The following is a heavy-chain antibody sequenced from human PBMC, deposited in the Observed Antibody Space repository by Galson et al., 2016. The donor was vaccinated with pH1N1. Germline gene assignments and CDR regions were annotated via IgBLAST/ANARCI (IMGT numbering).Heavy chain of an antibody. CDR2: IKPGDSDT. CDR1: GYRFTSYW. Sequence: QSGAEVKKPGESLKISCKGSGYRFTSYWIGWVRQMPGKGLEWMGMIKPGDSDTRYSTSFQGQVIISADKSISTAYLQWSSLKASDTAMYYCARFNSSGNYNGAFDIWGQGTMVTVSS. J-gene: IGHJ3*02. CDR3: ARFNSSGNYNGAFDI. V-gene: IGHV5-51*01. D-gene: IGHD3-10*01.